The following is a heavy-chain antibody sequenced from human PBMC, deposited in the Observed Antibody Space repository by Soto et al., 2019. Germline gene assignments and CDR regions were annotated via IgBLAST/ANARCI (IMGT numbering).Heavy chain of an antibody. CDR2: ISGSGGST. J-gene: IGHJ4*02. Sequence: EVQLLESGGGLVQPGGSLRLSCAASGFTFSSYAMSWVRQAPGKGLEWVSAISGSGGSTYYADSVKGRFTISRDNSKNTLYLQMNSLRAEDTAVYYCAKETGYSSGLREVFPEWGQGTLVTVSS. V-gene: IGHV3-23*01. CDR3: AKETGYSSGLREVFPE. CDR1: GFTFSSYA. D-gene: IGHD6-19*01.